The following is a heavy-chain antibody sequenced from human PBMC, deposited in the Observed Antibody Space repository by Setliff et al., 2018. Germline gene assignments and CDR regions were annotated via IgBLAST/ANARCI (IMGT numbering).Heavy chain of an antibody. CDR2: IYIGGSA. D-gene: IGHD6-19*01. CDR1: GGSISSYY. J-gene: IGHJ6*03. CDR3: AREQWLDPPGYYYMDV. V-gene: IGHV4-4*07. Sequence: PSETLSLTCTVSGGSISSYYWSWIRQPAGKGLEWIGHIYIGGSANYNPSLKSRVTMSIDTSRNQFSLKLNSVTAADMAVYYCAREQWLDPPGYYYMDVWAKGTTVTVSS.